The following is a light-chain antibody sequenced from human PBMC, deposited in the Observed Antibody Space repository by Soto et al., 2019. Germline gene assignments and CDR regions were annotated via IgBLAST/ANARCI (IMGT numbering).Light chain of an antibody. Sequence: QSVLTQPASVSGSPEQSTTISCTETSSDVGGNNYVSWYQQYPGKVPKLMIYDVSYRPSGVFNRFSGSKSGNTASLTISGLQAEDEADYYCSSYTSSSTYVFGTGTKVTVL. CDR1: SSDVGGNNY. V-gene: IGLV2-14*01. J-gene: IGLJ1*01. CDR3: SSYTSSSTYV. CDR2: DVS.